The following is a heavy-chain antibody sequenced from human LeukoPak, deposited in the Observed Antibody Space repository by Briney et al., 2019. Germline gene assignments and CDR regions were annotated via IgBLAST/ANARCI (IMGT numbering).Heavy chain of an antibody. Sequence: ASVKVSCKASGYTFTGYYMHWVRQAPGQGLEWMGWINPNSGGTNYAQKFQGRVTMTRDTSISTAYMELSSLRSDDTAVYYCARDRETYYYGSGSYYNFNYWGQGTLVTVSS. CDR1: GYTFTGYY. J-gene: IGHJ4*02. V-gene: IGHV1-2*02. D-gene: IGHD3-10*01. CDR3: ARDRETYYYGSGSYYNFNY. CDR2: INPNSGGT.